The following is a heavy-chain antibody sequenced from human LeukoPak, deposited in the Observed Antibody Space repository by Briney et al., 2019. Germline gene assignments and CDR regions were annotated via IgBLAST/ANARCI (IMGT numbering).Heavy chain of an antibody. V-gene: IGHV4-34*01. Sequence: SETLSLTCAVYGGSFSGYYWSWIRQPPGKGLEWIGEINHSGSTNYNPSLKSRDTMSVDTSKNQFSLKLSSVTAADTAVYYCARATPLGSYYFDYWGQGTLVTVSS. CDR3: ARATPLGSYYFDY. CDR1: GGSFSGYY. CDR2: INHSGST. D-gene: IGHD7-27*01. J-gene: IGHJ4*02.